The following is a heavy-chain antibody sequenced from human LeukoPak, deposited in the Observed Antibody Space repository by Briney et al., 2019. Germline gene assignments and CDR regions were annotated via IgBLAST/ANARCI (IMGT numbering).Heavy chain of an antibody. J-gene: IGHJ4*02. D-gene: IGHD3-16*02. CDR2: ISSRSSYI. V-gene: IGHV3-21*01. CDR3: ARGYRIMGAFRDFDQ. Sequence: GGSLRLSCAASGFTFSSYSMNWVRQAPGKGLECVSSISSRSSYINYADSVKGRFTTSRDNAKNSLYLQMNSLRAEDTAVYYCARGYRIMGAFRDFDQWGQGTLVTVSS. CDR1: GFTFSSYS.